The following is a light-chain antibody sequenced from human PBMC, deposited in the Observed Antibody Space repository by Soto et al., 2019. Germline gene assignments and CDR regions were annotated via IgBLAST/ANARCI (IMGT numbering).Light chain of an antibody. Sequence: EIVLTQSPGSLSLSPGETATLSCRASQSINNYFLAWHQQRPGQAPRLLIFRASQRASGIPERFRGSGSGTDFTLTITGQEPEDFAVYYCQQYTNAPRTFGQGTKVEIK. CDR1: QSINNYF. J-gene: IGKJ1*01. CDR2: RAS. V-gene: IGKV3-20*01. CDR3: QQYTNAPRT.